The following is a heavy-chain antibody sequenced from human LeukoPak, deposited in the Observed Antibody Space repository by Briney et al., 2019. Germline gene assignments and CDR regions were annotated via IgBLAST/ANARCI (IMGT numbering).Heavy chain of an antibody. CDR1: GGSISSYY. Sequence: PSETLSLTCTVSGGSISSYYWSWIRQPPGKGLEWIGYIYYSGSTNYNPSLTSRVTISVDTSKNQFSLKLSSVTAADTAVYYCAGLYDSSGYYKYWGQGTLVTVS. V-gene: IGHV4-59*01. J-gene: IGHJ4*02. D-gene: IGHD3-22*01. CDR3: AGLYDSSGYYKY. CDR2: IYYSGST.